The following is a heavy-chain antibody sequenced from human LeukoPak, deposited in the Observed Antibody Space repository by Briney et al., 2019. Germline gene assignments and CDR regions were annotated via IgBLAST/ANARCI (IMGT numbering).Heavy chain of an antibody. D-gene: IGHD3-10*01. V-gene: IGHV1-2*02. CDR2: INPNSGGT. Sequence: ASVKVSCKASGYTFSDYYIHWVRQAPGQGLEWVGWINPNSGGTNYAQKFQGRVTMTRDTSISTAYMELSRLRSDDTAVYYCARVSPLWFGELEPDYWGQGTLVTVSS. CDR1: GYTFSDYY. J-gene: IGHJ4*02. CDR3: ARVSPLWFGELEPDY.